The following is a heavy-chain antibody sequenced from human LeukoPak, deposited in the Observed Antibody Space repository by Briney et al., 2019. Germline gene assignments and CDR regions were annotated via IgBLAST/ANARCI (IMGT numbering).Heavy chain of an antibody. J-gene: IGHJ3*02. Sequence: GGSLRLSCVASGGSFSSHWMYWIRQAPGKGMVWVSHIKSDRSFTNYADSVKGRFTISRDNAKNTLYLQMNSLRPEDTAVYYCARRSGACDIWGQGTKVTVSS. CDR1: GGSFSSHW. CDR3: ARRSGACDI. D-gene: IGHD6-19*01. CDR2: IKSDRSFT. V-gene: IGHV3-74*01.